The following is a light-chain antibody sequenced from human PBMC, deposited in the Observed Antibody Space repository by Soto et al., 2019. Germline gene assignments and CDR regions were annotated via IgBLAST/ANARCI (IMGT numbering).Light chain of an antibody. CDR3: MQALQTPRT. CDR2: LGS. V-gene: IGKV2-28*01. Sequence: DIVMTQSPLSLPVTPGEPASISCRSSQSLLHSNGYNYLDWYLQKPGQSPQLLIYLGSNRASGVPDRFSGSGSGKDFTLKISRVEAEDGGVYYCMQALQTPRTFGQGTKVEIK. J-gene: IGKJ1*01. CDR1: QSLLHSNGYNY.